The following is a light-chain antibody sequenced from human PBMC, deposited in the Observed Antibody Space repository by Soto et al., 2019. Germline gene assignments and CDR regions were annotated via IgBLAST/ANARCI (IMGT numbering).Light chain of an antibody. CDR3: ISHTGV. CDR2: EVT. V-gene: IGLV2-23*02. J-gene: IGLJ3*02. Sequence: QSALTQPASVSGSPGQSITISCTGTSSDVGFYNLISWYQQHPGKAPKVIIFEVTKRPSGVSDSISGSKSGNTASLTISGLEAEDEADYYCISHTGVFGGGTKLTVL. CDR1: SSDVGFYNL.